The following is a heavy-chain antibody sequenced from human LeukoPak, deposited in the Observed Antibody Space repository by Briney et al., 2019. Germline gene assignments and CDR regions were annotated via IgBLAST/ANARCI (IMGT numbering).Heavy chain of an antibody. Sequence: ASVKVSCKASGGTFSTHAISWVRQAPGQGLEWMGGIIPIFGTTNYAQKFQGRVTITADKSTSTAYMELNSLRSEDTAVYYCAKVGENSGWTPYEGNYYYYMDVWGKGTTVTISS. CDR2: IIPIFGTT. J-gene: IGHJ6*03. D-gene: IGHD6-19*01. CDR1: GGTFSTHA. V-gene: IGHV1-69*06. CDR3: AKVGENSGWTPYEGNYYYYMDV.